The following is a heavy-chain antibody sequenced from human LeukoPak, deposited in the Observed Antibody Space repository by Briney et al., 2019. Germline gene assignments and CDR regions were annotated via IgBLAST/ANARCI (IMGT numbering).Heavy chain of an antibody. CDR3: AKEPSYDAWFDP. V-gene: IGHV3-23*01. D-gene: IGHD5-18*01. J-gene: IGHJ5*02. Sequence: GGSLRLSCAASGFTFTSDAMSWARQAPGKGLEWASAISGSGGSTYYADSVKGRFTISRDNSKYTLYLQMNSLRAEDTAVYYCAKEPSYDAWFDPWGQGTLVTVSS. CDR2: ISGSGGST. CDR1: GFTFTSDA.